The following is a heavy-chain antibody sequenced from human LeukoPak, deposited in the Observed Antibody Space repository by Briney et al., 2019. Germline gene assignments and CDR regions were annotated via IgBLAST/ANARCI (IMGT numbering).Heavy chain of an antibody. J-gene: IGHJ4*02. Sequence: SVKVSCKASGGTFSSYAISWVRQAPGQGLEWMGGIIPIFGIANYAQKFQGRVTITTDESTSTAYMELNSLRSEDTAVYYCASGRDGYNAFDYWGQGTLVTVSS. CDR3: ASGRDGYNAFDY. CDR2: IIPIFGIA. V-gene: IGHV1-69*05. CDR1: GGTFSSYA. D-gene: IGHD5-24*01.